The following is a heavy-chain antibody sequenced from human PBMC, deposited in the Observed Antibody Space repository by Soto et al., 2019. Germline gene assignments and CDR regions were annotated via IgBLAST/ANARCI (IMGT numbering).Heavy chain of an antibody. J-gene: IGHJ5*02. CDR1: GFTFSDHG. CDR3: AKDVTVAEFDP. D-gene: IGHD6-19*01. V-gene: IGHV3-33*06. Sequence: QVQLVESGGGVVQPGRSLRVSCAASGFTFSDHGMHWFRQAPGKGLEWVAVIWYVGSNKYYRDSVKGRFTISRDNSKNTLYLEMNSLRAEDTAVYYCAKDVTVAEFDPWGQGTLVIVSS. CDR2: IWYVGSNK.